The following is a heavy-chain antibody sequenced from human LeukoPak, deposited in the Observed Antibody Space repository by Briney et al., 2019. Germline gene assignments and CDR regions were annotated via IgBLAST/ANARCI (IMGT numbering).Heavy chain of an antibody. CDR3: ARGFPSSSRWFDP. CDR1: GGSFSGYY. J-gene: IGHJ5*02. CDR2: INHSGST. D-gene: IGHD6-6*01. Sequence: SETLSLTCAVYGGSFSGYYWSWIRLRPGKGLEWIGDINHSGSTHYNPSLKGRVTISVDTSNNQFSLKLHSVTAADTAVYYCARGFPSSSRWFDPWGQGTLVTVSS. V-gene: IGHV4-34*01.